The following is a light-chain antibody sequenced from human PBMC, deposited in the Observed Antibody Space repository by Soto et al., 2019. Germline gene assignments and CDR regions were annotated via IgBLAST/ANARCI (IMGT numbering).Light chain of an antibody. CDR2: DVS. CDR3: SSYTSSSTVV. CDR1: SSAVGGYNY. V-gene: IGLV2-14*01. Sequence: QSVLTQPASVSGSPGQSITISCTGNSSAVGGYNYVSWYQQHPGKAPKLMIYDVSNRPSGVSNRFSGSKSGNTASLTISGLQAEDEADYYCSSYTSSSTVVFGGGTQLTVL. J-gene: IGLJ2*01.